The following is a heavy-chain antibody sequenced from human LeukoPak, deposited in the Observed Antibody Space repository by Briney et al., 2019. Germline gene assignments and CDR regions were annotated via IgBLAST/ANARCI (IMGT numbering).Heavy chain of an antibody. CDR2: IYYSGST. D-gene: IGHD3-22*01. CDR1: GGSISSGSYY. CDR3: ASDYYDSSGYYYGFDY. V-gene: IGHV4-61*01. Sequence: QSSETLSLTCTVSGGSISSGSYYWSWIRQPPGKGLEWIGYIYYSGSTNYNPSLKSRVTISVDTSKNQFSLKLSSVTAADTAVYYCASDYYDSSGYYYGFDYWGQGTLVTVSS. J-gene: IGHJ4*02.